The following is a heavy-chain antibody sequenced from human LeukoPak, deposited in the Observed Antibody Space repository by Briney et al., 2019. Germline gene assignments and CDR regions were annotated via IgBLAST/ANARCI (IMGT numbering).Heavy chain of an antibody. D-gene: IGHD3-10*01. Sequence: SETLSLTCTVSGASISKSYWNWIRQPPGKELEWIGCTFSSGSTRYNPSLGSRVTMSEDTSRNQFSLRLTSETAADTATDYDARASRGAIYYYDMDVWGHGTTVTVSS. J-gene: IGHJ6*02. CDR2: TFSSGST. CDR3: ARASRGAIYYYDMDV. V-gene: IGHV4-59*01. CDR1: GASISKSY.